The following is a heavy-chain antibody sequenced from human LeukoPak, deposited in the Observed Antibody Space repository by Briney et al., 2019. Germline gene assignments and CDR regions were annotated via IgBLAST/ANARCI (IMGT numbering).Heavy chain of an antibody. CDR2: ISAYSGDT. Sequence: GASVKVSCKSSGYTFVSYGFSWVRQAPGQGLEWMGWISAYSGDTKSAQKFQGRVTMTTDPSTSTAFMELRSLRSDDTAIYYCARVWELQNRFYYYYMDVWGKGTTVTVSS. J-gene: IGHJ6*03. CDR3: ARVWELQNRFYYYYMDV. D-gene: IGHD1-26*01. V-gene: IGHV1-18*01. CDR1: GYTFVSYG.